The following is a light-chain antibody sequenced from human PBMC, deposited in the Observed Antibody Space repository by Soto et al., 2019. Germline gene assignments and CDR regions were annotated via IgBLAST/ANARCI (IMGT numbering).Light chain of an antibody. CDR3: QQYESLLWS. V-gene: IGKV3-20*01. CDR2: RSS. Sequence: EVVLTQSPGTLSLSPGARATLSCRASETISSSHLAWYQQTPGQAPRLLLYRSSTRATGIPDRFSGSGSGTDFTLTISRLEPADAAVYYCQQYESLLWSFGRGTKLEIK. CDR1: ETISSSH. J-gene: IGKJ1*01.